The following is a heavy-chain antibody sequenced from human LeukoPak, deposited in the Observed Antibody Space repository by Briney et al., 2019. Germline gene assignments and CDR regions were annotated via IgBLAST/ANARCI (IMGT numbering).Heavy chain of an antibody. CDR1: GGSISSYY. CDR2: IYYSGST. CDR3: ARSWGVWFGELLSPNWFDP. Sequence: SETLSPTCTVSGGSISSYYWSWIRQPPGKGLEWIGYIYYSGSTNYNPSLKSRVTISVDTSKNQFSLKLSSVTAADTAVYYCARSWGVWFGELLSPNWFDPWGQGTLVTVSS. D-gene: IGHD3-10*01. V-gene: IGHV4-59*08. J-gene: IGHJ5*02.